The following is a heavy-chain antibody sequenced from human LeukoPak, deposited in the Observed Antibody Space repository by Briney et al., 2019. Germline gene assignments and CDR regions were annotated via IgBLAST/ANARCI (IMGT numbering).Heavy chain of an antibody. D-gene: IGHD6-19*01. Sequence: GGSLRLSCAASGFTFSSYAMHWVRQAPGKGLEWVAVISYDGSNKYYADSVKGRFTISRDNSKNTLYLQMNSLRAEDTAVYYCAGLAGTAPLYYYYYMDVWGKGTTVTVSS. CDR3: AGLAGTAPLYYYYYMDV. J-gene: IGHJ6*03. V-gene: IGHV3-30-3*01. CDR1: GFTFSSYA. CDR2: ISYDGSNK.